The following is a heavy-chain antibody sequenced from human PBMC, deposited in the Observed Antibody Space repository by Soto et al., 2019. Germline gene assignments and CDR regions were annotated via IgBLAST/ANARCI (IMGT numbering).Heavy chain of an antibody. CDR3: ARDPNDSSAYYHHYYYGMDA. Sequence: QIQLMQSGAEVKKPGASVKVSCKASGYTFTSYGIHWVRQAPGQRLEWTGWINAGNGNTKYSEKFQGRVTITRDTSASTAYLELSNLRSEDTAVYHGARDPNDSSAYYHHYYYGMDAWGQGTTVTVSS. CDR1: GYTFTSYG. J-gene: IGHJ6*02. V-gene: IGHV1-3*01. D-gene: IGHD3-22*01. CDR2: INAGNGNT.